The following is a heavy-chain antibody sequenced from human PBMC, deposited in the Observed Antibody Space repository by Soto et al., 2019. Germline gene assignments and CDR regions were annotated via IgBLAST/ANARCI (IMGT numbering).Heavy chain of an antibody. CDR3: ASLRRVVQADCDIYYGMDV. Sequence: SVKVSCKASGGTFSSYAISWVRQAPGQGLEWMGGIIPIFGTANYAQKFQGRVTITADKSTSTAYMELSSLRSEDTAVYYCASLRRVVQADCDIYYGMDVWGQGTTVTVSS. CDR1: GGTFSSYA. CDR2: IIPIFGTA. J-gene: IGHJ6*02. V-gene: IGHV1-69*06. D-gene: IGHD2-2*01.